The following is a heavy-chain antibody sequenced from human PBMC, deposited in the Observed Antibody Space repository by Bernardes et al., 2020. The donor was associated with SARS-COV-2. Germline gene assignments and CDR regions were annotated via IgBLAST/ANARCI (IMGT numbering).Heavy chain of an antibody. CDR1: GYTLSRYS. V-gene: IGHV1-46*01. Sequence: ASVKVSCKTSGYTLSRYSTHWVRQAPGQGLEWMGIVNRSGGGTAYARNFRGRVTMTRDTSTSTEYMELSSLRSEDTAVYYCARDLGLGSYYTDYWGQGTLVTVSS. D-gene: IGHD3-10*01. CDR2: VNRSGGGT. CDR3: ARDLGLGSYYTDY. J-gene: IGHJ4*02.